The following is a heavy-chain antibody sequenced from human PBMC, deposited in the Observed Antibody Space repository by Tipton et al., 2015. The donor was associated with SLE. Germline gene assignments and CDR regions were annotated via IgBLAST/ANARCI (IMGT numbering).Heavy chain of an antibody. CDR3: ARGKWDMTPGTFDA. D-gene: IGHD1-26*01. CDR2: IETSGNT. Sequence: GLVKPSETLSLTCIVSGDSISNHYWSWMRQPPGKGLEWIGHIETSGNTDDNPSLRRRLTMSIDTSKNQFSLKLTSVTAADTAIYYCARGKWDMTPGTFDAWGHGTVVTVSS. J-gene: IGHJ3*01. V-gene: IGHV4-4*09. CDR1: GDSISNHY.